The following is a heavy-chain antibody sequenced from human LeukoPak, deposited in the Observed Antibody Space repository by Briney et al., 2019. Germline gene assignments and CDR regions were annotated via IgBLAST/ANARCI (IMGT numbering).Heavy chain of an antibody. D-gene: IGHD3-22*01. V-gene: IGHV3-11*01. CDR2: ISSSGSTI. CDR1: GFTFSDYY. Sequence: PGGSLRLSCAASGFTFSDYYMSWIRQAPGKGLEWVSYISSSGSTIYYADSVKGRFTISRDNAKNTLYLQMNSLRAEDTAVYYCAKDWRPYYDSSGYYFDPVWYFDYWGQGTLVTVSS. CDR3: AKDWRPYYDSSGYYFDPVWYFDY. J-gene: IGHJ4*02.